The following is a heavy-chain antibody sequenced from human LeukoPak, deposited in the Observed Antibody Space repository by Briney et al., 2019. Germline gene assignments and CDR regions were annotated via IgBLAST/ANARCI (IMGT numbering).Heavy chain of an antibody. V-gene: IGHV4-59*01. D-gene: IGHD1-26*01. Sequence: SETLSLTCTVSGDSINSYSWNWIRQPPGKGLEWIGYIYYSGSTNYNPSLKSRVTISVDTSKTQFSLKLSSVTAADTAVYYCAREVGPTVFDSWGQGTLDTVSS. CDR2: IYYSGST. CDR3: AREVGPTVFDS. J-gene: IGHJ4*02. CDR1: GDSINSYS.